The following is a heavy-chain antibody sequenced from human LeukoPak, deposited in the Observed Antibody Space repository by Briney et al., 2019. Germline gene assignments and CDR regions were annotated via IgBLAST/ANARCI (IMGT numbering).Heavy chain of an antibody. Sequence: TGGSLRLSCAASGFTFSSYAMSWIRQPPGKGLEWIGEINHSGSTNYNPYLKSRVTISVDTSKNQFSLKLSSVTAADTAVYYSARGRGLTGSYYFDYWGQGTLVTVSS. CDR2: INHSGST. CDR3: ARGRGLTGSYYFDY. J-gene: IGHJ4*02. D-gene: IGHD3-9*01. V-gene: IGHV4-34*01. CDR1: GFTFSSYA.